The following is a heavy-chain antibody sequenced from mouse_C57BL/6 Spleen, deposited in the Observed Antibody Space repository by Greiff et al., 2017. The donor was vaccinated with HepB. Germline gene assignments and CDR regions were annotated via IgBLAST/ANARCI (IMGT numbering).Heavy chain of an antibody. Sequence: VQLQQPGAELVMPGASVKLSCKASGYTFTSYWMHWVKQRPGQGLEWIGEIDPADSYTNYNQKFKGKSTLTVDKSSSTAYMQLSSLTSEDSAVYYCASSNYYGSRGVMDYWGQGTSVTVSS. CDR3: ASSNYYGSRGVMDY. V-gene: IGHV1-69*01. CDR2: IDPADSYT. CDR1: GYTFTSYW. J-gene: IGHJ4*01. D-gene: IGHD1-1*01.